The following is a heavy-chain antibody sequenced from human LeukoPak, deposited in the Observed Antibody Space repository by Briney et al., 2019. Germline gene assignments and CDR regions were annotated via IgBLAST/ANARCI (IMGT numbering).Heavy chain of an antibody. D-gene: IGHD6-19*01. V-gene: IGHV4-59*01. CDR2: IYYSGST. J-gene: IGHJ4*02. CDR1: GGSISSYY. CDR3: ARGCPYSSGWIVEYYFDY. Sequence: SETLSLTCTVSGGSISSYYWSWIRQPPGKGLEWIGYIYYSGSTNYNPSPKSRVTISVDTSKNQFSLKLSSVTAADTAVYYCARGCPYSSGWIVEYYFDYWGQGTLVTVSS.